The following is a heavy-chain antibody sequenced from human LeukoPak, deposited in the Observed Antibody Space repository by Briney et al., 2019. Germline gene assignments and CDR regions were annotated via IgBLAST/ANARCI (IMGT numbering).Heavy chain of an antibody. V-gene: IGHV4-59*11. J-gene: IGHJ3*01. CDR3: ARGPWSTGDAFDV. CDR2: VYYNGNT. Sequence: SETLSVTCTISGGSISTHYWSWMRQPPGKGLEWIGYVYYNGNTNYNPSLKSRVTMSVDTSKNQFSLKLSSVTDADTAVYYCARGPWSTGDAFDVWGQGTMVSVSS. CDR1: GGSISTHY. D-gene: IGHD1-14*01.